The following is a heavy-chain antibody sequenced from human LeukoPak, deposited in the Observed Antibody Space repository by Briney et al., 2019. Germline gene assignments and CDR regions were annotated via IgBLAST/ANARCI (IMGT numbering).Heavy chain of an antibody. V-gene: IGHV4-59*08. D-gene: IGHD6-13*01. Sequence: PSETLSLTCTGSGVSISSYYWSWIRQPPGEGLEWIGNIFYSGSPNYKSSLKSRVTTSFDTSKNQFSLKLSSVTAADTAVYYCARVGHIVAAGTYDYWGQGTLVTVSS. CDR3: ARVGHIVAAGTYDY. CDR1: GVSISSYY. J-gene: IGHJ4*02. CDR2: IFYSGSP.